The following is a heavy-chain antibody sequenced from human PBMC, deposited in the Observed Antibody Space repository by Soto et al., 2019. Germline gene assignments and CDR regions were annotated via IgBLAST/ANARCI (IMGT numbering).Heavy chain of an antibody. D-gene: IGHD3-10*01. V-gene: IGHV1-18*01. CDR2: ISGYTGNS. Sequence: GASVKVSCKASGYTFTSYGISWVRQAPGQGIEWMGWISGYTGNSNYAQKVQGRVTLTTDTSTSTAYMELTSLTPDDTAVYYCARDERGSGSYFGRLNWFEPWGQGTLVTVSS. CDR3: ARDERGSGSYFGRLNWFEP. J-gene: IGHJ5*02. CDR1: GYTFTSYG.